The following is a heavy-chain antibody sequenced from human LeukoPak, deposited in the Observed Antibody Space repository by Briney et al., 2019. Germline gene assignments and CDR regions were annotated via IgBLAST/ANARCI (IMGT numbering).Heavy chain of an antibody. Sequence: PSETLSLTCIVSGGSISSSGYYWDWIRQPPGKGLEWIGNFYYTGSTYYNPSLKSRITISVDTSKNQFSLKLRSVTAADTAVYYCARHSRSGYSDYESAFDIWGQGTMVTVSS. CDR2: FYYTGST. D-gene: IGHD5-12*01. V-gene: IGHV4-39*01. CDR1: GGSISSSGYY. J-gene: IGHJ3*02. CDR3: ARHSRSGYSDYESAFDI.